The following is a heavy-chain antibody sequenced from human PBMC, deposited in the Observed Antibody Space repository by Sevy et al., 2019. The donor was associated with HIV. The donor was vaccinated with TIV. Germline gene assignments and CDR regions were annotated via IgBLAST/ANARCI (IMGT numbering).Heavy chain of an antibody. V-gene: IGHV3-66*01. CDR1: GFTVNSNY. CDR2: IHSDDTT. CDR3: ARGKSGYGYALNY. Sequence: GGSLRLSCAASGFTVNSNYMTWVRQAPGKGLEGVSVIHSDDTTYHADSVKDRFTISRDNFKNTLYLHMSSLRAEDTAVYYCARGKSGYGYALNYWGQRTLVTVS. J-gene: IGHJ4*02. D-gene: IGHD5-18*01.